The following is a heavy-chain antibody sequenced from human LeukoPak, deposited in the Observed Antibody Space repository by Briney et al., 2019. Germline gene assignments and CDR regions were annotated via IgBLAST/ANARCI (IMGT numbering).Heavy chain of an antibody. CDR2: ISGSGGST. J-gene: IGHJ5*02. Sequence: GGSLRLSCAASGFTFSSYAMSWARQPPGKGLEWVSAISGSGGSTYYAASVKGRFTISRDNSKNTPYLQMNSLRAEDTAVYYCAKDWPLAYCGGDCYPPFDPWGQGTLVTVSS. V-gene: IGHV3-23*01. D-gene: IGHD2-21*02. CDR1: GFTFSSYA. CDR3: AKDWPLAYCGGDCYPPFDP.